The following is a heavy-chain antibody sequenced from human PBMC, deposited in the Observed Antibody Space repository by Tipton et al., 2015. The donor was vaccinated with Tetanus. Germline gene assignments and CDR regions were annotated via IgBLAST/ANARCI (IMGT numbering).Heavy chain of an antibody. CDR3: ARDHRLSASYAGWFDP. CDR1: GGSINPYY. D-gene: IGHD2-8*01. Sequence: TLSLTCSVSGGSINPYYWSWIRQPPGKGLEWIGNIYFSGSTYYNPSLKSRVTISVDTSRNQFSLRLKSVTPADTAMYYCARDHRLSASYAGWFDPWGQGTLVTVSS. J-gene: IGHJ5*02. CDR2: IYFSGST. V-gene: IGHV4-59*01.